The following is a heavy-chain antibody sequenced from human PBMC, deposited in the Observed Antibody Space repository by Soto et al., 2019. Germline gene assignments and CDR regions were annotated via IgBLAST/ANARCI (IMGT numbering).Heavy chain of an antibody. CDR3: ARDWYMDY. D-gene: IGHD1-20*01. CDR1: GFTFSNHW. V-gene: IGHV3-7*04. J-gene: IGHJ4*02. Sequence: VQLGESGGGLVQPGESLRLSCAASGFTFSNHWINLIRQTPGRGLSRLAVIKQDGSEKYYVDSVKGRFTVSRDNAMKSAYLQMNSLRVDDTAVYYCARDWYMDYWGKGTLVTVSS. CDR2: IKQDGSEK.